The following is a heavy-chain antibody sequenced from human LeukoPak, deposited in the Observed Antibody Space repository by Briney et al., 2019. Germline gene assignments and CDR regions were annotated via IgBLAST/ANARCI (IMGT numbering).Heavy chain of an antibody. Sequence: GGSLRLSCTVSGFTFGDYAVNWVRQAPGKGLEWVGLIRSKAFGETAEYAASVKGRFTISRDDSKSIAYLQMNSLKTEDTAVYYCTRDRGSSTLGDYWGQGTLVTVSS. CDR2: IRSKAFGETA. CDR3: TRDRGSSTLGDY. J-gene: IGHJ4*02. V-gene: IGHV3-49*04. CDR1: GFTFGDYA. D-gene: IGHD7-27*01.